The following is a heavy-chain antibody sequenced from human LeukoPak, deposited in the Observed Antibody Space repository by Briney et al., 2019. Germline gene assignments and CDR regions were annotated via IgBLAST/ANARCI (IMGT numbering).Heavy chain of an antibody. CDR2: ISSSSSYI. D-gene: IGHD1-7*01. Sequence: GGSLRLSCAASGFTFSSYSMNWVRQAPGKGLEWVSSISSSSSYIYYADSVKGRFTISRDNAKNSLYLQMNSLRAEDTAVYYCAKLLSRTTRSPDYWGQGTLVTVSS. CDR3: AKLLSRTTRSPDY. J-gene: IGHJ4*02. CDR1: GFTFSSYS. V-gene: IGHV3-21*04.